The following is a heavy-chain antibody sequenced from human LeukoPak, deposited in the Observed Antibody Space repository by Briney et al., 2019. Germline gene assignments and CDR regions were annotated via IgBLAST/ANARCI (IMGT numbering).Heavy chain of an antibody. CDR1: GYTFTSND. Sequence: ASVKVSCKASGYTFTSNDINWVRQATGQGLEWMGWMNPHSGTTGYAQKFQGRVTMTWDTSISTADMESSSLTSDDTAVYYCARIPQRVPHNWFDPWGQGTLVTVSS. J-gene: IGHJ5*02. CDR3: ARIPQRVPHNWFDP. V-gene: IGHV1-8*01. CDR2: MNPHSGTT. D-gene: IGHD2-2*01.